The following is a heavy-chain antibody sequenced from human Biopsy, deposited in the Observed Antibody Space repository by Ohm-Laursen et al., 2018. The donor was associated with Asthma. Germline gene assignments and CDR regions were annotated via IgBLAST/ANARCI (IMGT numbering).Heavy chain of an antibody. CDR3: ARVQKSPGDRWFDP. D-gene: IGHD7-27*01. J-gene: IGHJ5*02. CDR1: AYTFIGYH. Sequence: GSSVKVSCKASAYTFIGYHLHWVRQAPGEGLEWMGRINPNGGATVYAQKFQGRVTMTRDTSISTAYMALSRLTSDDTAVYYCARVQKSPGDRWFDPWGQGTLVTVSS. CDR2: INPNGGAT. V-gene: IGHV1-2*06.